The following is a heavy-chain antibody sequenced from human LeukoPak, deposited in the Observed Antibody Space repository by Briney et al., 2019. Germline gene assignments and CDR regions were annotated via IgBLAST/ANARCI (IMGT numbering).Heavy chain of an antibody. CDR3: AKTPDYYGNWFDP. Sequence: GGSLRLSCAASGFTFSSYAMSWVRQAPGKGLEWVAVISYDGSNKYYADSVKGRFTISRDNSKNTLYLQMNSLRAEDTAVYYCAKTPDYYGNWFDPWGQGTLVTVSS. CDR1: GFTFSSYA. D-gene: IGHD3-10*01. J-gene: IGHJ5*02. CDR2: ISYDGSNK. V-gene: IGHV3-30*18.